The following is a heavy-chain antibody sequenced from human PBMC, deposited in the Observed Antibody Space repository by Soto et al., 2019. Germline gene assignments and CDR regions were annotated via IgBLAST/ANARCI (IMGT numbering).Heavy chain of an antibody. Sequence: QVQLQESGPGLVKPSQTLSLTCTVSGGSISSGGYYWSWIRQHPGKGLEWIGYIYYSGSTYYNPSLKSRVTISVDTSKNQFSLKLSSVTAADTAVYYCARGYPLLTYYYDSSGYHFDYWGQGTLVTVSS. V-gene: IGHV4-31*03. D-gene: IGHD3-22*01. CDR2: IYYSGST. CDR3: ARGYPLLTYYYDSSGYHFDY. J-gene: IGHJ4*02. CDR1: GGSISSGGYY.